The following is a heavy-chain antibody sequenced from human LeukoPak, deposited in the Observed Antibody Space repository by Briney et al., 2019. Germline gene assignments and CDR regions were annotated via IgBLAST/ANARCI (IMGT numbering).Heavy chain of an antibody. J-gene: IGHJ4*02. D-gene: IGHD6-13*01. V-gene: IGHV4-34*01. CDR1: GGSFSIYY. CDR3: ARGQQLVLDY. CDR2: INHSGST. Sequence: PSETLSLTCAVYGGSFSIYYWSWIRQPPGKGLEWIGEINHSGSTNYNPSLKSRVTMSVDTSKNQFSLKLSSVTAADTAVYYCARGQQLVLDYWGQGTLVTVSS.